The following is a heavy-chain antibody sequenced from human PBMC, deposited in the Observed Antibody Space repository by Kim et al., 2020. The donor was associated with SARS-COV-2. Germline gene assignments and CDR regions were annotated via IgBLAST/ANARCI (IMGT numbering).Heavy chain of an antibody. CDR3: SRSGGWEADFDY. D-gene: IGHD1-26*01. Sequence: TEAAAAGEGRLTMSRDDSKSTAYLEMSSLKTEDTAVYFCSRSGGWEADFDYWGQGTRVTVSS. J-gene: IGHJ4*02. V-gene: IGHV3-49*02. CDR2: T.